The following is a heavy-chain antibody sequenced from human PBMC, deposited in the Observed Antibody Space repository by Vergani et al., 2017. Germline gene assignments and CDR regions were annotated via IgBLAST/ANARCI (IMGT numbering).Heavy chain of an antibody. CDR1: GGTFGSHT. V-gene: IGHV1-69*02. CDR3: ASQALRGDIVVVPAAPLGYYYYGMDV. J-gene: IGHJ6*02. Sequence: QVQLEQSGAEVKKPGSSVTVSCRASGGTFGSHTISWVRQAPGQGLEWVGRVIPHLEITTLAQHLQGRVIITADKSTDTAYMELISLRPEDTAVYYCASQALRGDIVVVPAAPLGYYYYGMDVWGQXP. D-gene: IGHD2-2*01. CDR2: VIPHLEIT.